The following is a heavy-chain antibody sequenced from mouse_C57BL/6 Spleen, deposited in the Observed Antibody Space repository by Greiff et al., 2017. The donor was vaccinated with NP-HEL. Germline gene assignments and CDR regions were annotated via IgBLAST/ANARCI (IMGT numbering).Heavy chain of an antibody. D-gene: IGHD2-2*01. V-gene: IGHV5S21*01. Sequence: EVMLVESGDGLVKPGGSLKLSCAASGFTFSSYAMSWVRQTPEKRLEWVAYISSGGDYNYYADTVKGRFTISRDKARNTLYLQMSSLKSEDTAMYYCANGYDGLAWFAYWGQGTLVTVSA. CDR2: ISSGGDYN. J-gene: IGHJ3*01. CDR3: ANGYDGLAWFAY. CDR1: GFTFSSYA.